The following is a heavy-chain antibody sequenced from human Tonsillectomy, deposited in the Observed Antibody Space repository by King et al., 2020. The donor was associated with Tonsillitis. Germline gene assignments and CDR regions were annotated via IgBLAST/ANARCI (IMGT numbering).Heavy chain of an antibody. J-gene: IGHJ6*02. CDR1: GGTFSSF. CDR3: SGPREQLVRDYYYYAMDV. D-gene: IGHD6-13*01. Sequence: VQLVESGAEVKKPGSSVKVSCKASGGTFSSFISWVRQAPGQGLEWMGGTIPMFATNYAQKFQGRVTITADESTSTVYMVLSRLRTEDTAVYYWSGPREQLVRDYYYYAMDVWGQGTTVTVSS. V-gene: IGHV1-69*01. CDR2: TIPMFAT.